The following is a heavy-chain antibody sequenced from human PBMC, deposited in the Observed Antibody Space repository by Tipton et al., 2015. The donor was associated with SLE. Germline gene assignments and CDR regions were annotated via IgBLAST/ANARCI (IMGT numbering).Heavy chain of an antibody. J-gene: IGHJ4*02. D-gene: IGHD1-26*01. CDR3: ARDGRGSGSNWDY. Sequence: GSLRLSCAASGFTFSSYWMHWVRQAPGKGLVWVSRSDGSSTSYADSVKGRFTISRDNAKNTLYLQMNSLRAEDTAVYYCARDGRGSGSNWDYWGQGTLVTVSS. CDR1: GFTFSSYW. V-gene: IGHV3-74*01. CDR2: SDGSST.